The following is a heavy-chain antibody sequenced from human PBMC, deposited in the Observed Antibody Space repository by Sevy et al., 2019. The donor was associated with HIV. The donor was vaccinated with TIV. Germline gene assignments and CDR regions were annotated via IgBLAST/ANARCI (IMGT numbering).Heavy chain of an antibody. D-gene: IGHD3-22*01. Sequence: SETLSLTCTVSGGSINIYSWNWIRQPPAKGLEWIGYIYYIGSTNYNPSPKSRVTISVDTSKNQFSLKLSSVTAADTAVYYCAREKGSITTFSGFDIWGQGTMVTVSS. CDR3: AREKGSITTFSGFDI. CDR1: GGSINIYS. V-gene: IGHV4-59*01. CDR2: IYYIGST. J-gene: IGHJ3*02.